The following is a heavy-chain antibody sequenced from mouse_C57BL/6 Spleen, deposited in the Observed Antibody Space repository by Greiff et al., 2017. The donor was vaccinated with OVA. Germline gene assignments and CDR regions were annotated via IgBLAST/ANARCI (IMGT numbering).Heavy chain of an antibody. D-gene: IGHD1-3*01. J-gene: IGHJ2*01. V-gene: IGHV5-12*01. CDR1: GFTFSDYY. CDR3: ARTNRYYFDY. CDR2: ISNGGGST. Sequence: EVKLVESGGGLVQPGGSLKLSCAASGFTFSDYYMYWVRQTPEKRLEWVAYISNGGGSTYYPDTVKGRFTISRDNAKNTLYLQMSRLKSEDTAMYYCARTNRYYFDYWGQGTTLTVSS.